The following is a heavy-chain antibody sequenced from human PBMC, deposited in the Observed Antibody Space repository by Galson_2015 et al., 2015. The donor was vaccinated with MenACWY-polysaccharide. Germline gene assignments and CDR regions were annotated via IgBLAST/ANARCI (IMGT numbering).Heavy chain of an antibody. CDR3: AKDQSVGSKDAPFDY. CDR1: GFTPTTYA. Sequence: SLRLSCAASGFTPTTYAMSWVRQAPGKGLEWVSGISGSGRSIYYAYSVKGRLTISRDYAKNTLYLQMSGLRVEDTAVYYCAKDQSVGSKDAPFDYWGQGTLVTVSS. J-gene: IGHJ4*02. V-gene: IGHV3-23*01. D-gene: IGHD2-2*01. CDR2: ISGSGRSI.